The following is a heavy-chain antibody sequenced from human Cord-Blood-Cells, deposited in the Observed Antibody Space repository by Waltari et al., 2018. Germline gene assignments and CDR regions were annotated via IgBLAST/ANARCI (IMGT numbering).Heavy chain of an antibody. CDR2: IIPSLGIA. J-gene: IGHJ3*02. D-gene: IGHD1-26*01. V-gene: IGHV1-69*04. CDR1: GGTFSSYA. CDR3: ARVGGSYYAFDI. Sequence: QVQLVQSGAEVKKPGSSVKVSCKASGGTFSSYAISWVRQAPGQGLEWMGGIIPSLGIANDAQKFQGRVTITADEATSTAYMELSSLRSEDTAVYYCARVGGSYYAFDIWGQGTMVTVSS.